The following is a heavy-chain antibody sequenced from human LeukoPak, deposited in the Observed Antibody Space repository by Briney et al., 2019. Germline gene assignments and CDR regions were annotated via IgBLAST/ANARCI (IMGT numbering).Heavy chain of an antibody. Sequence: GGSLRLSCAASGFTFSSYAMHWVRQAPGKGLEWVAVISYDGSNKYYADSVKGRFTISRDNAKNSLYLQMNSLRDEDTAVYYCARGYTYGHDYWGQGALVTVSS. CDR3: ARGYTYGHDY. V-gene: IGHV3-30-3*01. CDR2: ISYDGSNK. D-gene: IGHD5-18*01. J-gene: IGHJ4*02. CDR1: GFTFSSYA.